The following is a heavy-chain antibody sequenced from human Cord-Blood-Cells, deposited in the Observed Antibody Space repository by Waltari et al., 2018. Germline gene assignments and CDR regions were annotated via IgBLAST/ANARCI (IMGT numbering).Heavy chain of an antibody. CDR3: AKEGVDY. V-gene: IGHV3-30*18. CDR1: GFAFSSYG. CDR2: ISYDGSNK. Sequence: QVQLVESGGGVVEPGWFLRLSCAASGFAFSSYGMHWVRQAPGKGVEGVAGISYDGSNKYYADSVKGRFTISRDNAKNTLYLQMKSLRAEDTAVYYCAKEGVDYWGQGTLVTVSS. D-gene: IGHD1-26*01. J-gene: IGHJ4*02.